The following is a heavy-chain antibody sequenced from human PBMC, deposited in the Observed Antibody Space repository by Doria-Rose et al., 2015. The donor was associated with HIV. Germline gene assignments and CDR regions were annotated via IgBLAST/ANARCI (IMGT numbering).Heavy chain of an antibody. D-gene: IGHD1-26*01. CDR2: ISSSSSHI. CDR3: TRDGYGGSYGAFDF. V-gene: IGHV3-21*03. Sequence: VKPGGSLRLACAASGFTFSNYSMNWVRQAPGKGLEWVSSISSSSSHIFYADSVKGRFSISRDNAKKSLYLQMNSLRAEDTGLYYCTRDGYGGSYGAFDFWGQGTVVIVSS. CDR1: GFTFSNYS. J-gene: IGHJ3*01.